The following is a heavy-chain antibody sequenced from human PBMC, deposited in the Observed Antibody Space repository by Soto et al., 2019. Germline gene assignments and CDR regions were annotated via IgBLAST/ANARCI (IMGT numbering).Heavy chain of an antibody. J-gene: IGHJ4*02. V-gene: IGHV3-74*01. CDR3: ASGGVAGSGTYYNDN. Sequence: GGSLRLSCAASGFTFSSYWMHWVRQAPGKGLVWVSRISINGGSTSYADSVKGRFTISRDNAKNTLYLQMNSLRAEDTAVYYCASGGVAGSGTYYNDNWGRGTLVTVS. D-gene: IGHD3-10*01. CDR1: GFTFSSYW. CDR2: ISINGGST.